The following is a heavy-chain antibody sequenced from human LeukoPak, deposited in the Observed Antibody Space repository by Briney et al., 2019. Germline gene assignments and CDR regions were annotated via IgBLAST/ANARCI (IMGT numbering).Heavy chain of an antibody. CDR3: AREGEDYYGSSGYYFDY. CDR2: IYSGGST. V-gene: IGHV3-53*01. J-gene: IGHJ4*02. D-gene: IGHD3-22*01. CDR1: GFTVSSNY. Sequence: GGSLRLSCAASGFTVSSNYMSWVRQAPGKGLEWVSVIYSGGSTYYADSVKGRFTISRDNSKNTLYLQMNSLRAEDTAVYYCAREGEDYYGSSGYYFDYWGQGTLVTVSS.